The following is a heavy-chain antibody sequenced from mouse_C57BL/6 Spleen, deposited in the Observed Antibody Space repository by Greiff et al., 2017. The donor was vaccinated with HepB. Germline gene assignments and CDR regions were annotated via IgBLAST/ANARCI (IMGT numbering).Heavy chain of an antibody. J-gene: IGHJ4*01. D-gene: IGHD1-1*01. V-gene: IGHV1-76*01. CDR2: IYPGSGNT. Sequence: VKLMESGAELVRPGASVKLSCKASGYTFTDYYINWVKQRPGQGLEWIARIYPGSGNTYYNEKFKGKATLTAEKSSSTAYMQLSSLTSEDSAVYFCARSTTVVAGAMDYWGQGTSVTVSS. CDR3: ARSTTVVAGAMDY. CDR1: GYTFTDYY.